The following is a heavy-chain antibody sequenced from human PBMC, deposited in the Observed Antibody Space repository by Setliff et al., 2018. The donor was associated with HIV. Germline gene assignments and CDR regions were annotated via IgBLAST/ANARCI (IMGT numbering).Heavy chain of an antibody. V-gene: IGHV1-18*01. D-gene: IGHD3-22*01. J-gene: IGHJ4*02. Sequence: GASVKVSCKASGYTFTSYGITWVRQAPGQGLEWMGWIGADNGNTNYAQNFQGRVTMTRDTSTSTVYMELSSLRSEDTAVYYCARGTQSRDSSGAPHDYWGQGTLVTAPQ. CDR1: GYTFTSYG. CDR3: ARGTQSRDSSGAPHDY. CDR2: IGADNGNT.